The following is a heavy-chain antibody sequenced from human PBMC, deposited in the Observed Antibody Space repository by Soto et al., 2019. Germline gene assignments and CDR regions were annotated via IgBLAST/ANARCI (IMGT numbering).Heavy chain of an antibody. CDR3: ARDQGWPDLVWWFAP. CDR1: GYSFTSHY. D-gene: IGHD3-16*01. Sequence: GASVKVSCKAIGYSFTSHYMHWVRQAPGQGLEWMGTIYPGGVNIGYAQKFKGRVTMTKDTSTSTVYMELNSLTSEDTALFYCARDQGWPDLVWWFAPWGQGTLVTVSS. J-gene: IGHJ5*02. CDR2: IYPGGVNI. V-gene: IGHV1-46*03.